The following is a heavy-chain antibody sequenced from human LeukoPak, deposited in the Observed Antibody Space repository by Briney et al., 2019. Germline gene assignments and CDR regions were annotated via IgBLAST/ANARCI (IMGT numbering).Heavy chain of an antibody. CDR2: IHYSGKT. CDR3: ARVAYYDSSGYPDY. Sequence: TASETLSLTCTVSGGSISSEDYYWSWIRQPPGKGLEWIGYIHYSGKTSYNPSLKSRVTISVDTSKNQSSLKLSSVTAADTAVYYCARVAYYDSSGYPDYWGQGTLVTVSS. J-gene: IGHJ4*02. V-gene: IGHV4-30-4*01. D-gene: IGHD3-22*01. CDR1: GGSISSEDYY.